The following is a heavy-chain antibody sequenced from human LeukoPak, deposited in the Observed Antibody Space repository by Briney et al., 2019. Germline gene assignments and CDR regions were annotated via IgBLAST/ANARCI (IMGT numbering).Heavy chain of an antibody. Sequence: GESLKISCKGSGYSFTSYWIGWVRQMPGKGLEWAAVIWYDGSNKYYADSVKGRFTISRDNSKNTLYLQMNSLRAEDTAVYYCAREGTAYDSSGYYYFDYWGQGTLVTVSS. J-gene: IGHJ4*02. D-gene: IGHD3-22*01. CDR1: GYSFTSYW. CDR2: IWYDGSNK. CDR3: AREGTAYDSSGYYYFDY. V-gene: IGHV3-33*01.